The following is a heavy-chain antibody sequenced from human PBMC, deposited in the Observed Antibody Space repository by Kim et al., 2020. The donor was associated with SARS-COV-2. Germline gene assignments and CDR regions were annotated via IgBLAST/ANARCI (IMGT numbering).Heavy chain of an antibody. J-gene: IGHJ6*02. CDR2: INRSGST. V-gene: IGHV4-34*01. CDR1: GVSFSGYY. CDR3: ARGPKHQLLFYYDYGVDV. Sequence: SETLSLTCAVYGVSFSGYYWSWIRQPPGKGLEWIGEINRSGSTKYNPSLKSRVTISIDTSKNQFSLKLNSVTAADTAVYYCARGPKHQLLFYYDYGVDVWGQGTTVTVSS. D-gene: IGHD2-2*01.